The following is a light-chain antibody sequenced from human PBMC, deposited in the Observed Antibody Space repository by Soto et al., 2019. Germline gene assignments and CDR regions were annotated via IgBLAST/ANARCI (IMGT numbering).Light chain of an antibody. Sequence: QSVLTQPASVSGSPGQSITISCTGTSSDVGGYNYVSWYQQYPRKAPKLMIYDVNNRPSGVSSRFSGSKSGNTASLTISGLQAEVEANYYCSSYTSISTVIFGGGTKLTVL. J-gene: IGLJ2*01. CDR1: SSDVGGYNY. CDR3: SSYTSISTVI. V-gene: IGLV2-14*01. CDR2: DVN.